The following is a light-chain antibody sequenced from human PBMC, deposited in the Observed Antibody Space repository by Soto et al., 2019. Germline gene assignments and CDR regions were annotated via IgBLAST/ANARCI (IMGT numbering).Light chain of an antibody. CDR2: DAS. CDR1: QSVSGN. Sequence: IVMPQSPATLSVSPGERVPLSCSASQSVSGNLAWSQQQPGQAPRLLIYDASTGAASIPTRFGSSGSRKVFTLTISIEQAEYVAHFFWRQHSTWPITFGQGTRLEIK. J-gene: IGKJ5*01. V-gene: IGKV3-15*01. CDR3: RQHSTWPIT.